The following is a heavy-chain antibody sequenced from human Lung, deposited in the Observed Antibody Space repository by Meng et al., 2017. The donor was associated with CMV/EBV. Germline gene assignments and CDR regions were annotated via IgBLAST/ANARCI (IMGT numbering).Heavy chain of an antibody. J-gene: IGHJ4*02. CDR3: AREPYDYDSSLDY. Sequence: SCAASGYTFSSTWMHWVRQAPGKGLVWVSRINSVGSSTIYAHSVKGRFTISIDNAKNTPYLQMNSLRSEDTAVYYCAREPYDYDSSLDYWGQGTXVTVSS. V-gene: IGHV3-74*01. D-gene: IGHD3-22*01. CDR2: INSVGSST. CDR1: GYTFSSTW.